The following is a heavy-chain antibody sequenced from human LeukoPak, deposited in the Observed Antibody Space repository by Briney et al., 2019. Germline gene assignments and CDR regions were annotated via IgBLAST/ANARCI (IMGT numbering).Heavy chain of an antibody. CDR3: ARVANKTYGY. CDR1: GYTFTRYY. J-gene: IGHJ4*01. D-gene: IGHD2-21*01. Sequence: ASVKVSCKASGYTFTRYYMHWVQQAPGQGLEWMGWINPNSGGTNYAQKFQGRITMTRDTAISTAYMEPTRQRSNDTAVLYCARVANKTYGYWGQGTLVTVSS. V-gene: IGHV1-2*02. CDR2: INPNSGGT.